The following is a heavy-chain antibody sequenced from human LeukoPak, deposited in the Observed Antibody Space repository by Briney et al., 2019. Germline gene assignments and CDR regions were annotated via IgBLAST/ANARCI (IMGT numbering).Heavy chain of an antibody. CDR2: IYYSGST. Sequence: PSETLSLTCTVSGGSISSYYWSWIRQPPGKGLEWIGYIYYSGSTNYNPSLKSRVTISVDTSKNQFSLKLSSVTAADTAVYYCARMYYDFWSGYSHFDYWGQGALVTVSS. CDR1: GGSISSYY. J-gene: IGHJ4*02. CDR3: ARMYYDFWSGYSHFDY. D-gene: IGHD3-3*01. V-gene: IGHV4-59*12.